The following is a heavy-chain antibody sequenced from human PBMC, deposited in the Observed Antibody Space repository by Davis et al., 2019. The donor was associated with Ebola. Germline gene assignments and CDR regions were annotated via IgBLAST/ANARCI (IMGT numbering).Heavy chain of an antibody. CDR1: GVSITSYY. D-gene: IGHD3-22*01. CDR2: SHYSGRT. Sequence: SEILSLTCTVSGVSITSYYWSWVRQPPGKGLEWIGYSHYSGRTNYNPSLKSRVTISTDTSRSQFSLTLSSVTAADTAVYYCARLVALYDNSGYAYLDYWGQGILVTVSS. CDR3: ARLVALYDNSGYAYLDY. J-gene: IGHJ4*02. V-gene: IGHV4-59*01.